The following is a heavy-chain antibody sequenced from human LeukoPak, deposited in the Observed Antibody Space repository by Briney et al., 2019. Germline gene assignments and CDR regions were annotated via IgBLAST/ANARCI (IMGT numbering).Heavy chain of an antibody. V-gene: IGHV4-34*01. CDR1: GGSFSGYY. CDR2: INHSGST. D-gene: IGHD3-22*01. Sequence: PSETLSLTCAVYGGSFSGYYWSWIRQPPGKGLEWIGEINHSGSTNYNPSLKSRVTISVDTSKNQFSLKLSSVTAADTAVYYCARGATGIEDGAYDSSGYPLYYFDYWGQGTLVTVSS. CDR3: ARGATGIEDGAYDSSGYPLYYFDY. J-gene: IGHJ4*02.